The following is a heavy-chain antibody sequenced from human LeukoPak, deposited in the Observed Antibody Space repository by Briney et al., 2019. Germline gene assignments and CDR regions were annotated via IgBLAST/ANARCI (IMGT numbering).Heavy chain of an antibody. CDR3: ASSEVGTTVTLSPHLEFDY. V-gene: IGHV4-59*01. D-gene: IGHD4-17*01. J-gene: IGHJ4*02. Sequence: SETLSLTCTVSGVSISSYYWSWIRQPPGKGLEWIGYIYYGGSTNYNPSLKSRVTISVDTSKNQFSLKLSSVTAADTAVYYCASSEVGTTVTLSPHLEFDYWGQGTLVTVSS. CDR2: IYYGGST. CDR1: GVSISSYY.